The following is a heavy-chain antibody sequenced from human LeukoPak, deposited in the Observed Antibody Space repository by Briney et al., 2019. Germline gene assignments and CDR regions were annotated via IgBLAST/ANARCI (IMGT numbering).Heavy chain of an antibody. CDR2: INPNSGGT. D-gene: IGHD6-13*01. CDR1: GYTFTGYY. Sequence: ASVKVSCKASGYTFTGYYMHWVRQAPGQGLEWMGWINPNSGGTNYAQKFQGRVTMTRDTSISTAYMELSRLRSDDTAVYYCARSRFIAAAGTVKNWFDPWGQGTLVTVSS. J-gene: IGHJ5*02. V-gene: IGHV1-2*02. CDR3: ARSRFIAAAGTVKNWFDP.